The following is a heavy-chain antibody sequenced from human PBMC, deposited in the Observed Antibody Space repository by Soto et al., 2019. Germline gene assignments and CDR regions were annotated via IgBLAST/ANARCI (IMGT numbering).Heavy chain of an antibody. D-gene: IGHD2-2*01. CDR1: GYTFTSYD. CDR2: MNPNSGNT. V-gene: IGHV1-8*01. Sequence: QVQLVQSGAEVKKPGASVKVSCKASGYTFTSYDINWVRQATGQGLEWMGWMNPNSGNTGYAQKFQGRVNMTRNTSISTAYMELSSLRSEDTAVYYCARGRDIVLVPAAIGVRYYYYGMDVWGPGTTVSVSS. J-gene: IGHJ6*02. CDR3: ARGRDIVLVPAAIGVRYYYYGMDV.